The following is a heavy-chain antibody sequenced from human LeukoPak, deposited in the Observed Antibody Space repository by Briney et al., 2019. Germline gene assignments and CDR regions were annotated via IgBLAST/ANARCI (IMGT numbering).Heavy chain of an antibody. J-gene: IGHJ4*02. CDR2: IYYSGST. CDR1: GGSISSYY. Sequence: SETLSLTCTVSGGSISSYYWSWIRQPPGKGLEWIGYIYYSGSTNYNPSLKSRVTISVDTSKNQFSLKLSSVTAADTAVYYCVREKETSNGHVFDYWGQGTLVTVSS. V-gene: IGHV4-59*01. CDR3: VREKETSNGHVFDY. D-gene: IGHD2-8*01.